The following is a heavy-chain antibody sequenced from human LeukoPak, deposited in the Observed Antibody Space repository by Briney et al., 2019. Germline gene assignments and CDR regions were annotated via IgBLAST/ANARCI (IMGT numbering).Heavy chain of an antibody. V-gene: IGHV4-59*08. CDR2: IYYSGST. D-gene: IGHD4-17*01. J-gene: IGHJ4*02. CDR1: GGSISSYY. Sequence: SETLSLTCTVSGGSISSYYWSWIRQPPGKGLEWIGYIYYSGSTNYNPSLKSRVTISVDTSKNQFSLKLSSVTAADTAVYYCVRHGAETYGDYLLGYWGQGTLVTVSS. CDR3: VRHGAETYGDYLLGY.